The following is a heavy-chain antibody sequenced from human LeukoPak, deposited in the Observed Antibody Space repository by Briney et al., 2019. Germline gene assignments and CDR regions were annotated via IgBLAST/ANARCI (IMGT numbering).Heavy chain of an antibody. V-gene: IGHV6-1*01. J-gene: IGHJ6*03. D-gene: IGHD2-21*01. CDR1: GDSVSSNSAA. Sequence: SQTLSLTCAISGDSVSSNSAAWNWIRQSPSRGLEWLGRTYYRSKWYNDYAVSVKSRITINPDTSKNQFSLQLNSVTPEDTAVYYCARAFDIRPFWYYYYMDVWGKGTTVTASS. CDR3: ARAFDIRPFWYYYYMDV. CDR2: TYYRSKWYN.